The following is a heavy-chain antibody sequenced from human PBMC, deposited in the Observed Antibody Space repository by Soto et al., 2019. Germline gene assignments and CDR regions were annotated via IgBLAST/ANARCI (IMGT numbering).Heavy chain of an antibody. J-gene: IGHJ6*03. CDR3: ARVQPNIVVVPAASPRVSYVDV. Sequence: GASVKLSCKASRYTFTSCYLHWLRQPPGQGLEWMGIINPSGGSTSYAQKFQGRVTMTRDTSTSTVYMELSSLRYEDTAVYYCARVQPNIVVVPAASPRVSYVDVWGKGTTVTVSS. CDR1: RYTFTSCY. D-gene: IGHD2-2*01. CDR2: INPSGGST. V-gene: IGHV1-46*03.